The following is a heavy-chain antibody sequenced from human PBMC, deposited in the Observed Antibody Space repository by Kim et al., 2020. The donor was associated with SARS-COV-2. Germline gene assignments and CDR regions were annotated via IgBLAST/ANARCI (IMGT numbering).Heavy chain of an antibody. D-gene: IGHD4-17*01. Sequence: SETLSLTCTVSGGSISSSSYYWGWIRQPPGKGLEWIGSIYYSGSTYYNPSLKSRVTISVDTSKNQFSLKLSSVTAADTAVYYCARQPTTVTYPPYFDYWGQGTLVTVSS. CDR3: ARQPTTVTYPPYFDY. V-gene: IGHV4-39*01. J-gene: IGHJ4*02. CDR1: GGSISSSSYY. CDR2: IYYSGST.